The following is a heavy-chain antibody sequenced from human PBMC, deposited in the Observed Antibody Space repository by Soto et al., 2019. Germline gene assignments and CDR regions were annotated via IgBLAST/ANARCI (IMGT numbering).Heavy chain of an antibody. CDR3: ARNGVFGVVFGYYYYYYMDV. J-gene: IGHJ6*03. V-gene: IGHV3-33*01. D-gene: IGHD3-3*01. Sequence: GGSLRLSCAASGFTFSSYGMHWVRQAPGKGLEWVAVIWYDGSNKYYADSVKGRFTISRDNSKNTLYLQMNSLRAEDTAVYYCARNGVFGVVFGYYYYYYMDVWGKGTTVTVSS. CDR2: IWYDGSNK. CDR1: GFTFSSYG.